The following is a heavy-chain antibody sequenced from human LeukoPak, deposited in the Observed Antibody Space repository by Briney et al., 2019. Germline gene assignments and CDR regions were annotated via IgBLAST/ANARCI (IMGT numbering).Heavy chain of an antibody. J-gene: IGHJ6*02. CDR2: IRSKAYGGTT. V-gene: IGHV3-49*04. D-gene: IGHD2-2*01. CDR1: AFTFGDYA. CDR3: TKIVGEPAAAYYYYYYGMDV. Sequence: AGGSLRLSCTASAFTFGDYAMSWVRQAPGKGMEWVGFIRSKAYGGTTENAVSVKGRFTTSRDDSKSIAYLQMNSVKTEDSAVYYCTKIVGEPAAAYYYYYYGMDVWGQGTTVTVSS.